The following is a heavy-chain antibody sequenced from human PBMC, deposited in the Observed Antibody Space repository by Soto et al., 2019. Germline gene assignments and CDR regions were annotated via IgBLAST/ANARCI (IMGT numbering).Heavy chain of an antibody. V-gene: IGHV1-18*01. D-gene: IGHD2-15*01. J-gene: IGHJ6*02. CDR2: ISAYNGNT. Sequence: EASVKVSCKASGYTFTSYGISWVRQAPGQGLEWMGWISAYNGNTNYAQKLQGRVTMTTDTSTSTAYMELRSLRSDDTAVYYCARDIVVVVAATPVYYYYGMDVWGQGTTVTVSS. CDR3: ARDIVVVVAATPVYYYYGMDV. CDR1: GYTFTSYG.